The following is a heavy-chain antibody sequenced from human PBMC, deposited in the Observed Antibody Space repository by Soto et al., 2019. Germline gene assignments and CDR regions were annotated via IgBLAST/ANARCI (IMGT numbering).Heavy chain of an antibody. CDR1: GFMFSNHG. CDR3: VRGDNWNEEASDY. D-gene: IGHD1-1*01. J-gene: IGHJ4*02. V-gene: IGHV3-33*01. CDR2: IWSDGNNR. Sequence: QVQLVESGGGVVQPGRSLRLSCAASGFMFSNHGMHWVRPAPGKGLEWVAVIWSDGNNRYYADSVKGRFTISRDNSKNTLDLQMNSLTAEDTAVYYCVRGDNWNEEASDYWGQGTLVTVSS.